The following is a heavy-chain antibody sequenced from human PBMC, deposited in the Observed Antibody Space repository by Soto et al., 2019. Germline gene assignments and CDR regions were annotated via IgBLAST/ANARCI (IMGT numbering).Heavy chain of an antibody. CDR2: IIPIFGTA. D-gene: IGHD6-19*01. J-gene: IGHJ4*02. V-gene: IGHV1-69*12. Sequence: QVQLVQSGAEVKKPGSSVKVSCKASGGTFSSYAISWVRQAPGQGLEWMGGIIPIFGTANYAQKFQGRVTITAEESRSTAYMELSRLSSEETAVYICAREPNGQWLPRRYYFDCWGQGTLVTVSS. CDR1: GGTFSSYA. CDR3: AREPNGQWLPRRYYFDC.